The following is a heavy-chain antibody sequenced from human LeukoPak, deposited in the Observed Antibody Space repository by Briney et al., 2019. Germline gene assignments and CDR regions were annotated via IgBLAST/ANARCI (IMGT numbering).Heavy chain of an antibody. Sequence: PGGSLRLSCAASGFTFDDYAMHWVRQAPGKGLEWVSGISWNSGSIGYADSVKGRFTISRDNAKNSLYLQMTSLRSEDMPLYYRVKHRHATAKYYFDYWGQGTLVPVSS. J-gene: IGHJ4*02. CDR3: VKHRHATAKYYFDY. CDR1: GFTFDDYA. CDR2: ISWNSGSI. V-gene: IGHV3-9*03.